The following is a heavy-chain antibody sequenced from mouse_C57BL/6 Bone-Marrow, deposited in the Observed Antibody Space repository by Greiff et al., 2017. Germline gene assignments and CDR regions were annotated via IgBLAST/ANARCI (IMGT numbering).Heavy chain of an antibody. J-gene: IGHJ2*01. D-gene: IGHD1-1*01. CDR3: ASRVYYGSSYVRVDY. CDR2: IDPSDSYT. Sequence: QVQLQQPGAELVRPGTSVKLSCKASGYTFTSYWMHWVKQRPGQGLEWIGVIDPSDSYTNYNQKFKGKATLTVDTSSSTAYMQLSSLTSEDSAVYYCASRVYYGSSYVRVDYWGQGTTLTVSS. V-gene: IGHV1-59*01. CDR1: GYTFTSYW.